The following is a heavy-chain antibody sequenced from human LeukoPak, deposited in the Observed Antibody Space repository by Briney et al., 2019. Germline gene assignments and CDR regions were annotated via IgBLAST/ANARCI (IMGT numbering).Heavy chain of an antibody. CDR2: IWLDGSAE. D-gene: IGHD1-14*01. Sequence: GGSLRLSCAASRFSFSIYAINWVRQAPGKGLEWVAIIWLDGSAEYYGDSVKGRFTVSRDNSKNTLYLQMDSLGVEDTAVYYCARDLNREDFDYWGQGTLVAVSS. J-gene: IGHJ4*02. V-gene: IGHV3-33*08. CDR3: ARDLNREDFDY. CDR1: RFSFSIYA.